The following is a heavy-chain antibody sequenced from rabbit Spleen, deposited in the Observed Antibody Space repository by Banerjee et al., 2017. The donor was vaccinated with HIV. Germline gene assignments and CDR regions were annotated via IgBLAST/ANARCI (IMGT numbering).Heavy chain of an antibody. V-gene: IGHV1S45*01. CDR1: GFTVSSYW. CDR3: ARIGSSGGGYDYNL. CDR2: IHAGSSGNT. Sequence: QEQLVESGGDLVKPGASLTLTCTASGFTVSSYWMSWVRQAPGSGLEWIAYIHAGSSGNTYYATWAKGRFTISKTSSTTVTLQVTSLIAADTATYFCARIGSSGGGYDYNLWGQGTLVTVS. D-gene: IGHD1-1*01. J-gene: IGHJ4*01.